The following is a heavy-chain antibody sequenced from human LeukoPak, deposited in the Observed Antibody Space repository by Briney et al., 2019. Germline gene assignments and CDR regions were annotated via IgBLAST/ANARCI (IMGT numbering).Heavy chain of an antibody. CDR2: ITDNGIKI. CDR3: ARVRYSGYSYYYYMDV. J-gene: IGHJ6*03. D-gene: IGHD5-12*01. Sequence: PGGSLRLSCAASGFIFSDYYMGWIRQAPGRGLEWVSYITDNGIKIYYTDSVKGRFTMSRDNAKKSLYLQMNSLRAEDTAVYYCARVRYSGYSYYYYMDVWGKGTTVTISS. CDR1: GFIFSDYY. V-gene: IGHV3-11*04.